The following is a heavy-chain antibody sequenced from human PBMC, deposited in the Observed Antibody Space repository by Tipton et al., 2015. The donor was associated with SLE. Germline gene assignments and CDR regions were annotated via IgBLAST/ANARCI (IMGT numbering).Heavy chain of an antibody. CDR1: GGSISSYY. J-gene: IGHJ5*02. V-gene: IGHV4-59*12. D-gene: IGHD6-13*01. CDR2: IYYSGST. CDR3: ARLEQQLVEGFDP. Sequence: TLSLTCTVSGGSISSYYWSWIRQPPGKGLEWIGYIYYSGSTNYNPSLKSRVTISVDTSKNQFSLKLTYVTAADTAVYYCARLEQQLVEGFDPWGQGTLVTVSS.